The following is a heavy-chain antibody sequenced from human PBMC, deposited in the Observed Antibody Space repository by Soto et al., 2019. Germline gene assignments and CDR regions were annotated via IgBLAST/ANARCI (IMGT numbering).Heavy chain of an antibody. CDR1: GGSISSYY. D-gene: IGHD6-6*01. J-gene: IGHJ4*02. CDR3: ARVGGVAARTFDY. V-gene: IGHV4-59*01. Sequence: PSETLSLTCIVSGGSISSYYWSWIRQPPGKGLEWIGYIFYSGSTNYNPSLKSRVTISVDTSENQFSLNLRSVTAADTALYYCARVGGVAARTFDYWGQGTLVTVSS. CDR2: IFYSGST.